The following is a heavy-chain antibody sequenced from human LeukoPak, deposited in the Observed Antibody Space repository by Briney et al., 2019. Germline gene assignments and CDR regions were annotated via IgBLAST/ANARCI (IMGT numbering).Heavy chain of an antibody. Sequence: SETLSLTCTVSGGSISSGGYYWSWIPQHPGKGLEWIGYIYYSGSTYYNPSLKSRVTISVDTSKNQFSLKLSSVTAADTAVYYCARAYGSGPHFDYWGQGTLVTVSS. CDR3: ARAYGSGPHFDY. J-gene: IGHJ4*02. CDR1: GGSISSGGYY. CDR2: IYYSGST. D-gene: IGHD3-10*01. V-gene: IGHV4-31*03.